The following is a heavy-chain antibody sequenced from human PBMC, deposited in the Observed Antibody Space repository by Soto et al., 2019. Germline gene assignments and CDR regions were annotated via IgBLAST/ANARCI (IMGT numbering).Heavy chain of an antibody. CDR2: IWNDGSNK. Sequence: QVQLVESGGGVVQPGRSLRLSCAASGFTFSSYGMHWVRQAPGKGLEWVAVIWNDGSNKYYADSVKGRFTISRDKSKNTLYLKKNALRAEYTPVYYCARDCAGYSNCWYQRAGFDYWGQGTLVTVSS. V-gene: IGHV3-33*01. D-gene: IGHD6-13*01. J-gene: IGHJ4*02. CDR3: ARDCAGYSNCWYQRAGFDY. CDR1: GFTFSSYG.